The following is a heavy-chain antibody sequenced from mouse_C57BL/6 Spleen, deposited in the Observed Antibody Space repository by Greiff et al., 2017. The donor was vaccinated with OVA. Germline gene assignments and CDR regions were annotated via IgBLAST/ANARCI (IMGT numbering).Heavy chain of an antibody. J-gene: IGHJ2*01. CDR3: TRWRESNYVFYFDY. Sequence: QVQLQQSGAELVRPGASVTLSCKASGYTFTDYEMHWVKQTPVHGLEWIGAIDPETGGTAYNQKFKGKAILTAAKSSSTAYMELRRLTSEDSAVYYGTRWRESNYVFYFDYWGQGTTLTVSS. D-gene: IGHD2-5*01. CDR2: IDPETGGT. V-gene: IGHV1-15*01. CDR1: GYTFTDYE.